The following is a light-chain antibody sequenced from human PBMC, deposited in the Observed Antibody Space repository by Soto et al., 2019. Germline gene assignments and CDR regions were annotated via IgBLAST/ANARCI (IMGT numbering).Light chain of an antibody. CDR1: SSDVGGYNY. CDR3: SSYTSSTTLYV. V-gene: IGLV2-14*01. J-gene: IGLJ1*01. CDR2: EVG. Sequence: QSALTQPASVSGSPGQSITISCTGTSSDVGGYNYVSWYQQHPGKAPKLMIYEVGNRPSGVSNRFSGSKSGNTASLTISGLQAEDEADYYCSSYTSSTTLYVFGTGTKSPS.